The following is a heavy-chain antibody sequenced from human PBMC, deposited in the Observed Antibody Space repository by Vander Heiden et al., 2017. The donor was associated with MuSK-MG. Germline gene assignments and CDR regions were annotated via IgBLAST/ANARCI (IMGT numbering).Heavy chain of an antibody. Sequence: EVQLLESGGGLVQHGRLLRLSCAAYGCSFSSYAMIWVRKAPGKGLQWVSAISGSGGSTYYADSVKGRFTISRDNSKNTLYLQMNSLRAEDTAVYYFASPSNDFWSGYYIGAWFDPWGQGTLVTVSS. CDR1: GCSFSSYA. CDR2: ISGSGGST. D-gene: IGHD3-3*01. CDR3: ASPSNDFWSGYYIGAWFDP. V-gene: IGHV3-23*01. J-gene: IGHJ5*02.